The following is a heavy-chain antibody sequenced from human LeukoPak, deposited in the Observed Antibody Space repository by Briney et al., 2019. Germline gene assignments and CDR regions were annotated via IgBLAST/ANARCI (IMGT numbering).Heavy chain of an antibody. V-gene: IGHV3-20*04. D-gene: IGHD1/OR15-1a*01. J-gene: IGHJ4*02. Sequence: PGGSLRLSCEDSGFTFADYGLSWVRQAPGKGLEWVAGINWSGDNTFYVDSVKGRFTISRDNTKKTLYLQMNNLRGEDTATYYCARDLSSNWNNLAYWGQGTLVTVSS. CDR3: ARDLSSNWNNLAY. CDR1: GFTFADYG. CDR2: INWSGDNT.